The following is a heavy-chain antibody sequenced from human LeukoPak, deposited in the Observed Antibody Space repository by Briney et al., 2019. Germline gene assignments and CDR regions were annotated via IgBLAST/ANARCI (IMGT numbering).Heavy chain of an antibody. CDR1: GYTFTGYY. J-gene: IGHJ4*02. V-gene: IGHV1-2*02. Sequence: AASVKVSCKASGYTFTGYYMHWVRQAPGQGLEWMGWINPNSGGTNYAQKFQGRVTMTRDTSISTAYMELSRLRSDDTAVYYCARDELMWFGEFSFDYWGQGTLVTVSS. CDR2: INPNSGGT. D-gene: IGHD3-10*01. CDR3: ARDELMWFGEFSFDY.